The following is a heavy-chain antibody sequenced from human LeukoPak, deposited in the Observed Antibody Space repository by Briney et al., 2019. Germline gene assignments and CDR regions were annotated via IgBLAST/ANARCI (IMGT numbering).Heavy chain of an antibody. CDR2: ISWNSGSI. D-gene: IGHD3-22*01. J-gene: IGHJ5*02. CDR1: GFTFDDYA. CDR3: ARDLGQYYDTSDNWFDP. V-gene: IGHV3-9*01. Sequence: GGSLRLSCAASGFTFDDYAMHWVRQAPGKGLEWVSGISWNSGSIGYADSVKGRFTISRDNAKNALNLQMNSLRAEDTAVYYCARDLGQYYDTSDNWFDPWGQGTLVTVSS.